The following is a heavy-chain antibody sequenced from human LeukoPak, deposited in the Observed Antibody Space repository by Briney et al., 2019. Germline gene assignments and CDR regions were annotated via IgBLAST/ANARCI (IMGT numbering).Heavy chain of an antibody. D-gene: IGHD3-10*01. CDR3: ASPPGGRYYYYYGMDV. Sequence: SETLSLTCAVYGGSFSGYYWSWIRQPPGKVLEWIGEINHSGSTNYNPSLKSRVTISVDTSKNQFSLKLSSVTAADTAVYYCASPPGGRYYYYYGMDVWGQGTTVTVSS. V-gene: IGHV4-34*01. CDR1: GGSFSGYY. J-gene: IGHJ6*02. CDR2: INHSGST.